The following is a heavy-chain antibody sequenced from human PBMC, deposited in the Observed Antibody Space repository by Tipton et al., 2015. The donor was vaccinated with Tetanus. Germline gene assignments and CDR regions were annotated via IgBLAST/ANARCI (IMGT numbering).Heavy chain of an antibody. CDR3: AREKSYRITMIADRFEP. J-gene: IGHJ5*02. Sequence: QVQLVQSGAEVKKPGASVKVSCKASGYTFTSYDINWVRQATGQGLEWMGWKNPNSGNTGYAQKFQGRVTMTRNTSISTAYMELSSLRSEDTAVYYCAREKSYRITMIADRFEPWGQGTLVTVSS. CDR1: GYTFTSYD. D-gene: IGHD3-22*01. V-gene: IGHV1-8*01. CDR2: KNPNSGNT.